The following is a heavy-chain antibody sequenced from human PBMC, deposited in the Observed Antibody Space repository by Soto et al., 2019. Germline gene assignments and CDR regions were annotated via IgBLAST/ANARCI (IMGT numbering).Heavy chain of an antibody. J-gene: IGHJ3*02. CDR1: GFTFSNYA. D-gene: IGHD3-16*01. CDR2: IGGSGSAT. V-gene: IGHV3-23*01. Sequence: SLRLSCAASGFTFSNYAMSWVRQAPGKGLEWVSGIGGSGSATFYGDSVKGQFTISRDNSKNTMYLQMNSLRAEDTGVYYCAKRGRYDGHFSAIDSWGQGTMVTVSS. CDR3: AKRGRYDGHFSAIDS.